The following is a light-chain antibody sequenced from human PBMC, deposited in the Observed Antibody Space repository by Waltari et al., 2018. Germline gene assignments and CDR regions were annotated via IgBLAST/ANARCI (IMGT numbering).Light chain of an antibody. V-gene: IGKV3-20*01. Sequence: EIVLTQSPGTLSLSPGERATLSCRASQSFTRYLAWYQHKPGQAPRLLIYDASTRAAGIADRFSGSGSGTDFSLTISRLEPEDFAVNYCQHYVSLPVTFGQGTKVEIK. CDR2: DAS. CDR3: QHYVSLPVT. CDR1: QSFTRY. J-gene: IGKJ1*01.